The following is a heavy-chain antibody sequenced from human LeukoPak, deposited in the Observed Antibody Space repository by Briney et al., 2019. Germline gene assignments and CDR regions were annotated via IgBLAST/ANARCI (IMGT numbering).Heavy chain of an antibody. V-gene: IGHV4-4*02. CDR1: GSSISSSNW. D-gene: IGHD2-15*01. CDR3: ARGYIEVVLTTTYSFFDP. CDR2: VYPSGRT. Sequence: PSGTLSLTCAVSGSSISSSNWWSWVRQPPGKGLEWIGDVYPSGRTNYNPSLKSRLTTSVDKSKNQFSLNVNSVTAADTAVYYCARGYIEVVLTTTYSFFDPWGQGILATVSS. J-gene: IGHJ5*02.